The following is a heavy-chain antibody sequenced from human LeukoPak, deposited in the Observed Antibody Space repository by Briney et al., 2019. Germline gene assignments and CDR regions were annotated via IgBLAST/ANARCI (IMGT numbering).Heavy chain of an antibody. J-gene: IGHJ5*02. CDR1: GGSISSYY. D-gene: IGHD6-13*01. CDR2: IYYSGST. V-gene: IGHV4-59*01. CDR3: ARVQGSSSWSFAGFDP. Sequence: SETLSLTCTVSGGSISSYYWSWIRQPPGKGLEWIGYIYYSGSTNYNPSLKSRVTISVDTSKNQFSLKLSSVTAADTAVYYCARVQGSSSWSFAGFDPWGQGTLVTVSS.